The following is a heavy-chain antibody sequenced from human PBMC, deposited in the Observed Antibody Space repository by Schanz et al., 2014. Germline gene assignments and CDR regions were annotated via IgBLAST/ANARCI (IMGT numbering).Heavy chain of an antibody. J-gene: IGHJ4*02. CDR3: ARPRFDYGEVDY. Sequence: QVQLVESGGGVVQFGRSLRLSCVASGFTFSSYGMHWVRQAPGKGLEWVAVIWSDGSGKYYADSVKGRFTISRDNAKNSLYLQMNSLRAEDTAVYYCARPRFDYGEVDYWGQGTLVTVSS. V-gene: IGHV3-33*03. CDR1: GFTFSSYG. CDR2: IWSDGSGK. D-gene: IGHD4-17*01.